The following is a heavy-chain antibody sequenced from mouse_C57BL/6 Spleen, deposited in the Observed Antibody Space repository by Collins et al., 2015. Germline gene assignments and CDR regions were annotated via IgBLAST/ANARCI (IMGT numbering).Heavy chain of an antibody. Sequence: QVQLQQPGAELVKPGASVKMSCKASGYTFTSYWITWVKQRPGQGLEWIGDIYPGSGSTNYNEKFKSKATLTVDTSSSTAYMQLSSLTSEDSAVYYCARDRYGSSYYAMDYWGQGTSVTVSS. V-gene: IGHV1-55*01. CDR2: IYPGSGST. J-gene: IGHJ4*01. CDR1: GYTFTSYW. CDR3: ARDRYGSSYYAMDY. D-gene: IGHD1-1*01.